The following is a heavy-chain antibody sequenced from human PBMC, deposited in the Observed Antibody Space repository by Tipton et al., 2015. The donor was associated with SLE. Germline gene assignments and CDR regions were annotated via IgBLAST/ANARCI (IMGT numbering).Heavy chain of an antibody. Sequence: QLVQSGAEVKKPGSSVKVSCKASGGTFSSYAISWVRQAPGQGLEWMGGFIPIFGTANYAQKFQGRVSITADESTSTAYMEMSSLRSEDTALYYFSRMHSMAVDMWGQGTMVTVSS. CDR2: FIPIFGTA. CDR1: GGTFSSYA. CDR3: SRMHSMAVDM. D-gene: IGHD2-15*01. V-gene: IGHV1-69*19. J-gene: IGHJ3*02.